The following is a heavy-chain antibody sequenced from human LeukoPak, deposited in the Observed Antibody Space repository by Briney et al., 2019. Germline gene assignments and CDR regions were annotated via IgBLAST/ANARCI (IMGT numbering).Heavy chain of an antibody. D-gene: IGHD4-17*01. CDR3: ARENGDYGAFDY. J-gene: IGHJ4*02. V-gene: IGHV3-21*01. Sequence: GGSLRLSCAASGFTFSSYSMNWVRQAPGKGLEWVSSISSSSSYIYYADSVKGRFTISRDNAKNSLYLQMNSLRAEDTAVYYGARENGDYGAFDYWGQGTLVTVSS. CDR1: GFTFSSYS. CDR2: ISSSSSYI.